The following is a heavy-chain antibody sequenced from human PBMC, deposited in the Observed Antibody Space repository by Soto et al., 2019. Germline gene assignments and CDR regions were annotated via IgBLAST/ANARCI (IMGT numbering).Heavy chain of an antibody. V-gene: IGHV3-72*01. D-gene: IGHD2-15*01. Sequence: GGSLRLSCAASGFTFSDHYMDWVRQAPGKGLEWVGRTRNKANSYTTEYAASVKGRFTISRDDSKNSLYLQMNSLKTEGTAVYYCARDLLGRGYYDYWGQGTLVT. CDR1: GFTFSDHY. CDR2: TRNKANSYTT. J-gene: IGHJ4*02. CDR3: ARDLLGRGYYDY.